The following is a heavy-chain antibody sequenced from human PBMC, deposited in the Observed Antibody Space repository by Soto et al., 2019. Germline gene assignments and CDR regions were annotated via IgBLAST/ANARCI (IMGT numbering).Heavy chain of an antibody. J-gene: IGHJ5*02. D-gene: IGHD6-13*01. CDR2: ISSSSSYI. CDR3: ARDQGAAAGNWFDP. V-gene: IGHV3-21*01. Sequence: GGSLTLSCAASGFTFSSYSMNWVRQPPGKGLEWVSSISSSSSYIYYAVSVKGRITISRDNAKNSLYLQTNSLRAEATAVYYCARDQGAAAGNWFDPWGQGTLVTVSS. CDR1: GFTFSSYS.